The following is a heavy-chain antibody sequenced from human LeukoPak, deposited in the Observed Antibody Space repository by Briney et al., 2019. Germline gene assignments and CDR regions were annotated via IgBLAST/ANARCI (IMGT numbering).Heavy chain of an antibody. V-gene: IGHV3-74*01. CDR2: VNSDGKTT. CDR3: ARGPPYSSGWSVVPFLFDY. CDR1: GFTFSNSW. Sequence: GGSLRLSCAASGFTFSNSWMHWVRQAPGKGLMWVSRVNSDGKTTTYADSVKGRFTISRDNAKNSLYLQMNSLRAEDTAVYYCARGPPYSSGWSVVPFLFDYWGQGTLVTVSS. D-gene: IGHD6-19*01. J-gene: IGHJ4*02.